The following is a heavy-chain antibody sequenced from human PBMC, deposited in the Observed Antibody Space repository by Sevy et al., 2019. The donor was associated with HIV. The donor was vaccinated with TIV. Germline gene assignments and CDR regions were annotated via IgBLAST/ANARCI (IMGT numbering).Heavy chain of an antibody. D-gene: IGHD2-2*01. CDR1: GGSISSYY. V-gene: IGHV4-4*07. J-gene: IGHJ4*02. CDR3: ARGWCRSASCYYDY. Sequence: SETLSLTCTVSGGSISSYYWSWIRQPAGKGLEWIGRIYPSGITNYNPSLKSRVTMSVDTSKNQFSQNLSSVTAADTAVYYCARGWCRSASCYYDYWGQGTLVTVSS. CDR2: IYPSGIT.